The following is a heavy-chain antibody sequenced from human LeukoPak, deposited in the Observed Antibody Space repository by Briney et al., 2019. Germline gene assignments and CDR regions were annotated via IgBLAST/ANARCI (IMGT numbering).Heavy chain of an antibody. Sequence: SETLSLTCTVSGGSISSSSYYWGWIRQPPGKGLEWIGSIYYSGSTYYNPSLKSRVTISVDTSKNQFSLKLSSVTAADTAVYYCARQDIVVVPNAFDIWGQGTMVTVSS. D-gene: IGHD2-2*01. V-gene: IGHV4-39*01. CDR3: ARQDIVVVPNAFDI. J-gene: IGHJ3*02. CDR2: IYYSGST. CDR1: GGSISSSSYY.